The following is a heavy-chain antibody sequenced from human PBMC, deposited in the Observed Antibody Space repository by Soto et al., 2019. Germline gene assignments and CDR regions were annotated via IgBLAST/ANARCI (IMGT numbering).Heavy chain of an antibody. CDR1: GCSFSNFG. Sequence: WASVKVSCKASGCSFSNFGIIWVRQAPGQGLEWMGGIVPVFGRPNYAQRFRGRLTITADESTSTGYMELISLRSDDTAVYYCAREGSGYNFWGQGTLVTVSS. D-gene: IGHD5-12*01. CDR2: IVPVFGRP. V-gene: IGHV1-69*13. CDR3: AREGSGYNF. J-gene: IGHJ4*02.